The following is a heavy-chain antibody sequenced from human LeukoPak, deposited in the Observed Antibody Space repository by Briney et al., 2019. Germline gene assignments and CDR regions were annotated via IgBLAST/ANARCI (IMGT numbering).Heavy chain of an antibody. Sequence: GRSLRLSCEGSGFIFGDHAMHWVRQAPGKGLQWVAGVSFNSAAAGYADSVKGRLTISRDNAKNSLYLQMNSATAEDTALYYCAKDTQMFFGEGLGYGLDVWGLGTTVTVSS. CDR2: VSFNSAAA. D-gene: IGHD3/OR15-3a*01. V-gene: IGHV3-9*01. CDR1: GFIFGDHA. J-gene: IGHJ6*02. CDR3: AKDTQMFFGEGLGYGLDV.